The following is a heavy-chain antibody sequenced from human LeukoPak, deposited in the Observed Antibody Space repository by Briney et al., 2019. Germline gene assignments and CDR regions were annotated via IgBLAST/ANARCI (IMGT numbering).Heavy chain of an antibody. CDR3: VKDGGSGSYYEAVNWFDP. J-gene: IGHJ5*02. D-gene: IGHD3-10*01. Sequence: PGGSLRLSCSASGFTFSSYAMHWVRQAPGKGLEYVSAISSNGGSTYYADSVKGRFTISRDNSKNALYLQMSSLRAEDTAVYYCVKDGGSGSYYEAVNWFDPWGQGTLVTVSS. CDR1: GFTFSSYA. V-gene: IGHV3-64D*06. CDR2: ISSNGGST.